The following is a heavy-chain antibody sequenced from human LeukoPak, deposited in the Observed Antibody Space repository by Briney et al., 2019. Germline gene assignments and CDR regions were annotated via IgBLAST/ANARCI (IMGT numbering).Heavy chain of an antibody. Sequence: RTSETLSLTCAVYGGSFGGYYWSWIRQPPGKGLEWIGEINHSGSTNYNPSLKSRVTISVDTSKNQFSLKLSSVTAADTAVYYCARDGIYDSSGYYYYFDYWGQGTLVTVSS. V-gene: IGHV4-34*01. CDR1: GGSFGGYY. D-gene: IGHD3-22*01. J-gene: IGHJ4*02. CDR3: ARDGIYDSSGYYYYFDY. CDR2: INHSGST.